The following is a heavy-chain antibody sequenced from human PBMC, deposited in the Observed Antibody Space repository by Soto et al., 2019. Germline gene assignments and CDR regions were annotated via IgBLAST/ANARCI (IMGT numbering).Heavy chain of an antibody. J-gene: IGHJ6*02. CDR1: GFTFSNYK. D-gene: IGHD6-13*01. V-gene: IGHV3-48*01. CDR3: ARYTYTSRYSYYGMDV. Sequence: RGSLRLSCSASGFTFSNYKMNWVRQAPGQGLEWVSYISTGGSTIYYAASVRGRFTISRDNSKSIAYLQMNSLTSEDTAVYYCARYTYTSRYSYYGMDVWGHGTTVTVSS. CDR2: ISTGGSTI.